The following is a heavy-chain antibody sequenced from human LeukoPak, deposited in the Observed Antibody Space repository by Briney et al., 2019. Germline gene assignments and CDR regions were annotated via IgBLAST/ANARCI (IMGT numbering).Heavy chain of an antibody. CDR1: GGTFSSYA. CDR2: IIPIFGTA. J-gene: IGHJ3*02. D-gene: IGHD3-22*01. CDR3: ARHGFPMDSMGAFDI. Sequence: RASVKVSCKASGGTFSSYAISWVRQAPGQGLEWMGGIIPIFGTANYAQKFPGRVTITTDESTSTAYMELRSLRSEDTAVYYCARHGFPMDSMGAFDIWGQGTMVTVSS. V-gene: IGHV1-69*05.